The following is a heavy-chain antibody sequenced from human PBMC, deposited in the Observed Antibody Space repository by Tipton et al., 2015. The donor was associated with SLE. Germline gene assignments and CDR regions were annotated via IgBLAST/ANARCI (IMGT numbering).Heavy chain of an antibody. CDR2: IYGSGST. J-gene: IGHJ4*02. Sequence: TLSLTCSVSGGSISSGFYCWTWVRQPAGKGLEWIGRIYGSGSTNYNPSLKSRITISVDTSKNQFSLKLSSVTAADTAVYYCAKEGPRSGVFYFDYWGQGTLVTVSS. D-gene: IGHD7-27*01. CDR3: AKEGPRSGVFYFDY. CDR1: GGSISSGFYC. V-gene: IGHV4-61*02.